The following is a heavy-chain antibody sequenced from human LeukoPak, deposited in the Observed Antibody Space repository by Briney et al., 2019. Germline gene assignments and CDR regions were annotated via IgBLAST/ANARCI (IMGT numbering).Heavy chain of an antibody. J-gene: IGHJ4*02. Sequence: GGTLRLSCAASGFTFSSYGMHWVRQAPGKGLEWVAFIRYDGSNKYYADSVKGRFTISRDNSKNTLYLQMNSLRAEDTAVYYCAKDQFETGIAAAGTDYWGQGTLVTVSS. CDR1: GFTFSSYG. CDR3: AKDQFETGIAAAGTDY. D-gene: IGHD6-13*01. CDR2: IRYDGSNK. V-gene: IGHV3-30*02.